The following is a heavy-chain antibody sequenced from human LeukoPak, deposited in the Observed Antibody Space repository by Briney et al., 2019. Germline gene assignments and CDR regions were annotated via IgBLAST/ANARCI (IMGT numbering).Heavy chain of an antibody. Sequence: GGSLRLSCVASGFTFSSYWMSWVRQAPGKGLEWVANIKQDGSEKYYVDSVKGRFTISRDNAKNSLYLQMNSLRAEDTAVYYCARDVASTGTQGWFDPWGQGTVVTVSS. V-gene: IGHV3-7*01. CDR1: GFTFSSYW. D-gene: IGHD1-1*01. CDR2: IKQDGSEK. J-gene: IGHJ5*02. CDR3: ARDVASTGTQGWFDP.